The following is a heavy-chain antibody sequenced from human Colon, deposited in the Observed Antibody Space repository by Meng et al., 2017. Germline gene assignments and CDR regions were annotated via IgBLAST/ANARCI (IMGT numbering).Heavy chain of an antibody. Sequence: ASVKVSCKASGYTFNNYDISWVRQAPGQGLEWVGWTSGYTGNTNYAHDLRGRVTLTRDTSTSTAYMELGSLRSDDTAVYYCTRGSGSSSRGYDYWGRGTLVTVSS. CDR2: TSGYTGNT. J-gene: IGHJ4*02. CDR3: TRGSGSSSRGYDY. D-gene: IGHD6-19*01. CDR1: GYTFNNYD. V-gene: IGHV1-18*01.